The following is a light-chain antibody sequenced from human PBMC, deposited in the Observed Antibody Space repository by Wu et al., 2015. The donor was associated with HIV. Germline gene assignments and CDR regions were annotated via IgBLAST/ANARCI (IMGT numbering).Light chain of an antibody. V-gene: IGKV3-20*01. CDR2: GAT. CDR1: QSVNSDY. Sequence: EIVLTQSPGTLSLSPGDRATLSCRASQSVNSDYFAWFQQKPGQAPRLLIYGATTRATGIPDRFSGSGSRTDFTLTITRLEPEDFAVYYCQQYDTSITFGQGTRLDIK. CDR3: QQYDTSIT. J-gene: IGKJ5*01.